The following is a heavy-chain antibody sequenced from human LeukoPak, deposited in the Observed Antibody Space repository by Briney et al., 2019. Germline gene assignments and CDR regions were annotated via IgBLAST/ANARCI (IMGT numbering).Heavy chain of an antibody. Sequence: PSETLSLTCTVSGGSISSSSYYWGWIRQPPGKGLEWIGSIYYSGSTYYNPSLKSRVTISVDTSKNQFSLKLSSVTAADTAVYYCARRCSSTSCYDYFDYWGQGTLVTVSS. CDR3: ARRCSSTSCYDYFDY. CDR1: GGSISSSSYY. CDR2: IYYSGST. J-gene: IGHJ4*02. V-gene: IGHV4-39*01. D-gene: IGHD2-2*01.